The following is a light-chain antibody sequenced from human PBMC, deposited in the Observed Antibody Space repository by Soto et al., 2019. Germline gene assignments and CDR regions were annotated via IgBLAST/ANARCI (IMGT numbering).Light chain of an antibody. J-gene: IGKJ3*01. Sequence: EIVMTQSPATLSVSPGERATLSCRASQSVSSNLAWYQQKPGQAPRLLIYGASTRATGIPARFSGSGSGTEFTLTISSLQSADFAVYYCQQYNKWPLTFGPGTKVDIK. CDR2: GAS. CDR3: QQYNKWPLT. CDR1: QSVSSN. V-gene: IGKV3-15*01.